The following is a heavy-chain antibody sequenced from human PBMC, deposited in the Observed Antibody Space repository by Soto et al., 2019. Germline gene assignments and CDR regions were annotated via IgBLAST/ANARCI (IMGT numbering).Heavy chain of an antibody. CDR2: INAGNGNT. Sequence: ASVKVSCKASGYTFTSYAMHWVRQAPGQRLEWMGWINAGNGNTKYSQKLQGRVTITRDTSASTAYMELSSLRSEDTAVYYCARDSHPTYYYDSSGYSFQHWGQGTLVTVSS. J-gene: IGHJ1*01. CDR1: GYTFTSYA. D-gene: IGHD3-22*01. V-gene: IGHV1-3*01. CDR3: ARDSHPTYYYDSSGYSFQH.